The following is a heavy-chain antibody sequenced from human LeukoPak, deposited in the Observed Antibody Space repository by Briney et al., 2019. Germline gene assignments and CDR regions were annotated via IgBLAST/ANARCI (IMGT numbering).Heavy chain of an antibody. D-gene: IGHD3-22*01. CDR2: ISGSGGST. J-gene: IGHJ6*03. CDR3: AKGGYDSLYYYMDV. V-gene: IGHV3-23*01. CDR1: GFTFSSYG. Sequence: WGSLRLSCAASGFTFSSYGMSWVRQAPGKGLEWVSAISGSGGSTYYADSVKGRFTISRDNSKNTLYLQMNSLRAEDTAVYYCAKGGYDSLYYYMDVWGKGTTVTISS.